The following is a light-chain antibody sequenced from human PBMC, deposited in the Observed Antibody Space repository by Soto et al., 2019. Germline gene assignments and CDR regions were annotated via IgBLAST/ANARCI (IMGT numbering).Light chain of an antibody. V-gene: IGKV1-5*01. CDR3: QQYNSYSPLT. Sequence: DIQMTQSPSTLSASVGDRVTITCRASQSISSWLAWYQQKPGKAPKLLIYDASSLESGVPSRFSGSGSGTEFTLTISSLQHDDFATYYCQQYNSYSPLTFGGGTKLESK. J-gene: IGKJ4*01. CDR2: DAS. CDR1: QSISSW.